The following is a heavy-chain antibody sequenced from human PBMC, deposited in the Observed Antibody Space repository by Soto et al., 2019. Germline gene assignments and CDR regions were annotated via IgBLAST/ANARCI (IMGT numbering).Heavy chain of an antibody. CDR3: ARMDGDYNYYGLDV. V-gene: IGHV2-26*01. CDR2: FFSDAER. D-gene: IGHD4-17*01. CDR1: GFSLTNGRMG. Sequence: SGPTLVNPTETLTLTCSVSGFSLTNGRMGVSWIRQPPGKALEWLAHFFSDAERSYSTSMQSRLNMYKDSSCSQVVLTMTNMAPADTATYFCARMDGDYNYYGLDVWGHGIAVTVSS. J-gene: IGHJ6*02.